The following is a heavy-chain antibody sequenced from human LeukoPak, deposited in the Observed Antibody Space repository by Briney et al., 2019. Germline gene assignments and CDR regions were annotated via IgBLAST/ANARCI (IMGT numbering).Heavy chain of an antibody. CDR2: ISGSGGST. V-gene: IGHV3-23*01. Sequence: PGGSLRLSCAASGFTFDDYAMSWVRQAPGKGLEWVSAISGSGGSTYYADSVKGRFTISRDNSKNTLYLQMNSLRAEDTAVYYCAKAPYGDYVEFYFDYWGQGTLVTVSS. D-gene: IGHD4-17*01. CDR1: GFTFDDYA. J-gene: IGHJ4*02. CDR3: AKAPYGDYVEFYFDY.